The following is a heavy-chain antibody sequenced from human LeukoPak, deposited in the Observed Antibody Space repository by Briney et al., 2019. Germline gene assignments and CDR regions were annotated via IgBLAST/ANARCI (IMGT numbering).Heavy chain of an antibody. CDR3: ARPYGDYALDY. Sequence: GESLKIPCKGSGYTFTSYWINWVRQMPGKGLEWMGIIYPGESETRYSPSFQGQVTISADKSITTVYLQWSSLKASDTAMYYCARPYGDYALDYWGQGTLVTVSS. CDR1: GYTFTSYW. D-gene: IGHD4-17*01. V-gene: IGHV5-51*01. CDR2: IYPGESET. J-gene: IGHJ4*02.